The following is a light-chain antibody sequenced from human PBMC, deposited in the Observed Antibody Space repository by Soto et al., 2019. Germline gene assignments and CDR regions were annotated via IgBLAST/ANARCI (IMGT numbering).Light chain of an antibody. Sequence: QSVLTQPRSVSGSPGQSVTISCTGTSSDVGGYSYVSRFQQHPGKAPKLMIYDVSKRPSGVPDRFSGSKSGNTASLTISGLQAEDEADYYCCSFAGSYTLYVFGTGTKVTVL. V-gene: IGLV2-11*01. J-gene: IGLJ1*01. CDR3: CSFAGSYTLYV. CDR1: SSDVGGYSY. CDR2: DVS.